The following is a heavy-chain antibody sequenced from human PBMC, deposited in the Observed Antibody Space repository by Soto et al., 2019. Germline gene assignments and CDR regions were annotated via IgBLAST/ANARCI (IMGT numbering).Heavy chain of an antibody. J-gene: IGHJ4*02. CDR2: LYSAGSA. Sequence: LRLSCAASGFTVSSYHMSWVRQAPGKGLEWVSVLYSAGSADFADSVKGRFTISRDNSKNTLYLQMSSLRAEDTAVYYCARVHRSSYHYFDYWGQGTLVTVSS. D-gene: IGHD6-13*01. CDR1: GFTVSSYH. V-gene: IGHV3-66*01. CDR3: ARVHRSSYHYFDY.